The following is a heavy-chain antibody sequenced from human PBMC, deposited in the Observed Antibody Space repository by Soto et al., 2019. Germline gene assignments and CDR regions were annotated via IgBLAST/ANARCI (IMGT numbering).Heavy chain of an antibody. CDR1: GYSFTIYW. D-gene: IGHD3-9*01. CDR3: ARGVGSSPPRY. J-gene: IGHJ4*02. V-gene: IGHV5-51*01. CDR2: IYPGDSDT. Sequence: GESLTISCEGSGYSFTIYWIAWVRQMPGKGLEWMGIIYPGDSDTRYSPSFQGQVTISADKSISTAYLQWSSLKASDTAVYYCARGVGSSPPRYWGRGTLVTVSS.